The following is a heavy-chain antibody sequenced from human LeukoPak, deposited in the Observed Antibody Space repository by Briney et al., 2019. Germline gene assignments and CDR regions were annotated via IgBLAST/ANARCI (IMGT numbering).Heavy chain of an antibody. V-gene: IGHV3-21*01. CDR3: ASRHDLID. J-gene: IGHJ4*02. CDR2: ISSSSNYI. D-gene: IGHD2-21*01. Sequence: GGSLRLSCAASGFTFSSYTMNWVRQAPGKGLEWVSSISSSSNYIYYADSLEGRFTISRDNARNSLYLQTNSLRAEDTAVYYCASRHDLIDWGQGTLVTVSS. CDR1: GFTFSSYT.